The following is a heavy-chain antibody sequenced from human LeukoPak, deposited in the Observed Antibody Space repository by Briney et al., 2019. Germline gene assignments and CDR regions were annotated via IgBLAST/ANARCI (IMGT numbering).Heavy chain of an antibody. CDR1: GGTFSSYA. Sequence: GASVKVSCKASGGTFSSYAISWVRQAPGQGLEWMGGIIPIFGTANYAKKFQGRVTITADESTSTAYMELSSLRSEDTAVYYCARGNYDSSGYAAYYYYGMDVWGQGTTVTVSS. CDR3: ARGNYDSSGYAAYYYYGMDV. V-gene: IGHV1-69*13. CDR2: IIPIFGTA. J-gene: IGHJ6*02. D-gene: IGHD3-22*01.